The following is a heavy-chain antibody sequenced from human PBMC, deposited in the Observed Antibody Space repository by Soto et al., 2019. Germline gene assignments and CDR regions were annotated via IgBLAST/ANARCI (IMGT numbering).Heavy chain of an antibody. Sequence: SETLSLTCTVSGDSSSNDYWRWIRQPPGKGLEWIGYVYYSGSTNYNPSLKSRVTISVDTSKNQVSLRLRSVTAADTAVYYCARHEGFCSSGSCTPLDYWGQGALVTVSS. V-gene: IGHV4-59*08. CDR2: VYYSGST. J-gene: IGHJ4*01. CDR1: GDSSSNDY. D-gene: IGHD2-15*01. CDR3: ARHEGFCSSGSCTPLDY.